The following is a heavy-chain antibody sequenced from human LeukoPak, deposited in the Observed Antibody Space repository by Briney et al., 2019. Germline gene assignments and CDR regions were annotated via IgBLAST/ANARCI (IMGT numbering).Heavy chain of an antibody. J-gene: IGHJ4*02. D-gene: IGHD4-17*01. CDR2: IYYSGST. V-gene: IGHV4-59*01. Sequence: SETLSLTCTVSGGSISSYYWSWIRQPPGKGLEWIGYIYYSGSTNYNPSLKSRVTISVDTSKNQFSLKLSSVTAADTAIYYCAAMTTVTMYSYFFDSWGQGTLLTVSS. CDR1: GGSISSYY. CDR3: AAMTTVTMYSYFFDS.